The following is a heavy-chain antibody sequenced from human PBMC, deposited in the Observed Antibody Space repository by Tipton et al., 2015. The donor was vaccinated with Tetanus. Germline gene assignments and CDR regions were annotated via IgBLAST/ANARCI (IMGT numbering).Heavy chain of an antibody. V-gene: IGHV3-30*03. Sequence: QLVQSGGGVVQPGRSLRLSCAASGFTFSSYGMHWVRQAPGKGLEWVAVISYDGSNKYYADSVKGRFTISRDNSKNTLYLQMNSLGAEDAAVYFCARVFFDSRGPNDAFDIWGQGTMVTVSS. CDR2: ISYDGSNK. CDR3: ARVFFDSRGPNDAFDI. D-gene: IGHD3-22*01. J-gene: IGHJ3*02. CDR1: GFTFSSYG.